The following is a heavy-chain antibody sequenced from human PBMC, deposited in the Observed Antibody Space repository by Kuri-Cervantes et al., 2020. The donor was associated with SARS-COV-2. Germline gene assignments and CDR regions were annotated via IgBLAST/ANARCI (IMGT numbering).Heavy chain of an antibody. V-gene: IGHV4-59*08. CDR2: MYYSGRT. Sequence: ESLKISCIVSGGSIASSYWSWVRQPPGKGLEWIGYMYYSGRTRYNPSLKSRVTISGDTSKNQVSLEVTSVTAADTAVYYCARLLTFGEDDYWGQGTLVTVSS. CDR3: ARLLTFGEDDY. J-gene: IGHJ4*02. D-gene: IGHD3-10*01. CDR1: GGSIASSY.